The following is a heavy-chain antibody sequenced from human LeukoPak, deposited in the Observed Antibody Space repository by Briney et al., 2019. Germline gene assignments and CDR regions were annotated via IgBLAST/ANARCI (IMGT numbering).Heavy chain of an antibody. CDR1: GGSFSDYF. D-gene: IGHD2-2*01. J-gene: IGHJ6*02. CDR3: ARDVVVVPVVIHYGMDV. Sequence: SETLSLTCAVYGGSFSDYFWSWIRPPPGKGLEWIGEVNHSGRTYYNPSLKSRVTISVDTSKSEFSLKLSSVTAADTAVYYCARDVVVVPVVIHYGMDVWGQGTTVTVSS. CDR2: VNHSGRT. V-gene: IGHV4-34*01.